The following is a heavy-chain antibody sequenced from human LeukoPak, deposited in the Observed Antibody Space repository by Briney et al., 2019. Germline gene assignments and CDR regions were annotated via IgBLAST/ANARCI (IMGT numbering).Heavy chain of an antibody. CDR3: ARTLGAPIYGMDV. V-gene: IGHV3-21*05. Sequence: PGGSRRLSCATSGFSFSSYNMNWVRQAPGKGLEWVSFISSGSTYIHYSDSVKGRFTISRDNAKNSLYLQMNSLRAEDTAVYYCARTLGAPIYGMDVWGQGTTVTVSS. CDR1: GFSFSSYN. CDR2: ISSGSTYI. D-gene: IGHD1-26*01. J-gene: IGHJ6*02.